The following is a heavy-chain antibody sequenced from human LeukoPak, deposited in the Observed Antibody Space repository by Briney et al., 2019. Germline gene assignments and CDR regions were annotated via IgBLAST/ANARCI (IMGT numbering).Heavy chain of an antibody. CDR1: GFTFSSYA. J-gene: IGHJ3*02. D-gene: IGHD3-22*01. CDR2: ISYDGSNN. V-gene: IGHV3-30*18. Sequence: PGGSLRLSCAASGFTFSSYAMHWVRQAPGKGLEWVAVISYDGSNNYYVDSVKGRFTISRDNSKNTLYLQMNSLRAEDTAVYYCAKGVYYYDSNAFDIWGQGTMVTVSS. CDR3: AKGVYYYDSNAFDI.